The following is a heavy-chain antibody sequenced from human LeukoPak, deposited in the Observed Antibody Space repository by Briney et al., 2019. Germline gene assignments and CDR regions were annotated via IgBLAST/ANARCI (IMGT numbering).Heavy chain of an antibody. CDR2: ISGGGGST. D-gene: IGHD5-24*01. V-gene: IGHV3-23*01. CDR3: AKGRRDAYNYYFDY. CDR1: GFTFSNYG. Sequence: GGSLRLSCAASGFTFSNYGMNWVRQAPGKGLEWVSGISGGGGSTYYADSVKGRFTISRDHSKNTLYVQMNSLRAEDTAAYYCAKGRRDAYNYYFDYWGQGTLVTVSS. J-gene: IGHJ4*02.